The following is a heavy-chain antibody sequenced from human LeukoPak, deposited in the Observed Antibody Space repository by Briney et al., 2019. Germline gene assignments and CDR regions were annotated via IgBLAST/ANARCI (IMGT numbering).Heavy chain of an antibody. CDR2: IKFDGSDK. D-gene: IGHD6-13*01. V-gene: IGHV3-7*01. Sequence: GGSLRLSCAASGFTFSNYWMSWVRQAPGKGLEWVANIKFDGSDKFYVDSVKGRFTISRDNAKNLLYLQMNGLRAEDTAVYFCARGQSRSSSSPIDYWGQGTLVTVSS. J-gene: IGHJ4*02. CDR1: GFTFSNYW. CDR3: ARGQSRSSSSPIDY.